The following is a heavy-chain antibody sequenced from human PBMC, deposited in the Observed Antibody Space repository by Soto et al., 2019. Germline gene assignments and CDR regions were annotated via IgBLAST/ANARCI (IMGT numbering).Heavy chain of an antibody. CDR3: ARAGYDSSGYYFYAMDV. J-gene: IGHJ6*02. Sequence: PSETLSLTCTVSGGSISSGDYYWSWIRQPPGKGLEWIGYIYYSGSTYYNPSLKSRVTISVDTSKNQFSLKLSSVTAADTAVYYCARAGYDSSGYYFYAMDVWGPGTTVTVSS. CDR2: IYYSGST. CDR1: GGSISSGDYY. D-gene: IGHD3-22*01. V-gene: IGHV4-30-4*01.